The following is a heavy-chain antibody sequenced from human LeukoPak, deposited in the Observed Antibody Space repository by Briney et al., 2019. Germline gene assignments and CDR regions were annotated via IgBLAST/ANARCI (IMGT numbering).Heavy chain of an antibody. CDR1: GGSFSGYY. J-gene: IGHJ6*02. D-gene: IGHD1-26*01. CDR2: INHSGST. Sequence: ASETLSLTCAVYGGSFSGYYWSWIRQPPGKGLEWIGEINHSGSTNYNPSLKSRVTISVDTSKNQFSLKLSSVTAADTAVYYCARGGYSGSYRYYYYYGMDVWGQGTTVTVSS. V-gene: IGHV4-34*01. CDR3: ARGGYSGSYRYYYYYGMDV.